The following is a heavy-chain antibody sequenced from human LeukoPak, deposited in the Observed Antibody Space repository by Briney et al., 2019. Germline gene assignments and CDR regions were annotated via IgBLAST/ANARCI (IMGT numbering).Heavy chain of an antibody. CDR2: ISYDGSNK. CDR3: AKDAAGVTGY. J-gene: IGHJ4*02. V-gene: IGHV3-30*18. D-gene: IGHD2-8*02. Sequence: PGGSLRLSCAASGFTFSSYGMHWVRQAPGKGLEWVAVISYDGSNKYYADSVKGRFTISRDNSKNTLYLQMNSLRAEDMAVYYCAKDAAGVTGYWGQGTLVTASS. CDR1: GFTFSSYG.